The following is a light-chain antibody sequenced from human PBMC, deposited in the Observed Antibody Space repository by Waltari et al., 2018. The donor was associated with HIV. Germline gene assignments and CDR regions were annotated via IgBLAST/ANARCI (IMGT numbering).Light chain of an antibody. J-gene: IGLJ1*01. CDR3: AAWNDNLSGYV. CDR2: TNK. Sequence: QSVLTQPPSASGTPGQRVTISCSGSSSNIGRNYVYWYQQLQGTAPKLLIYTNKQRPSGVPDRFSGSKSGTSASLAISGLRSEDEADYYCAAWNDNLSGYVFGTGTKVTV. CDR1: SSNIGRNY. V-gene: IGLV1-47*01.